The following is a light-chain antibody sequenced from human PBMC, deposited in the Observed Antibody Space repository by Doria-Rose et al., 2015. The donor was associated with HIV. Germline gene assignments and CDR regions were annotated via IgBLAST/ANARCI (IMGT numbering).Light chain of an antibody. CDR2: AAS. CDR3: QQYYSYPPT. V-gene: IGKV1-8*01. CDR1: QDISNY. Sequence: AIRMTQSPSSLSASTGDRVTITCRASQDISNYLAWYQQKPGKAPKLLIYAASTLQIGVPPRFSGSGSGTDFTLTISYLQSEDFATYYCQQYYSYPPTFGQGTKVKVK. J-gene: IGKJ1*01.